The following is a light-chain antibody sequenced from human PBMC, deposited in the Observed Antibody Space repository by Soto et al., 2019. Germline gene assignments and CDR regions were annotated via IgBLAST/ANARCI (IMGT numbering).Light chain of an antibody. CDR2: EVT. V-gene: IGLV2-14*01. CDR1: SSDVGGYNY. CDR3: SSFTSRFTFNYI. Sequence: QSALTQPASVSGSPGQSMTISCTGTSSDVGGYNYVSWYQQHPGKAPKIIIYEVTNRPSGVSNRFSGSKSGNTASLTISGLQAEDDADYYCSSFTSRFTFNYIVGTGTKLTVL. J-gene: IGLJ1*01.